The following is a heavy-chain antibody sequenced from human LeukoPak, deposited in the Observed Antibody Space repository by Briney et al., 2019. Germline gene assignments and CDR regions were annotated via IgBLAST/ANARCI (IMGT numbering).Heavy chain of an antibody. J-gene: IGHJ6*03. CDR2: INHSGST. D-gene: IGHD6-13*01. CDR3: ARRLYSSSWPYYYYYMDV. Sequence: PSETLSLTCAVYGGSFSGYYWSWIRQPPGKGLEWIGEINHSGSTNYNPSLKSRVTISVDTSKNQFSLKLSSVTAADTAVYYCARRLYSSSWPYYYYYMDVWGKGTTVTISS. CDR1: GGSFSGYY. V-gene: IGHV4-34*01.